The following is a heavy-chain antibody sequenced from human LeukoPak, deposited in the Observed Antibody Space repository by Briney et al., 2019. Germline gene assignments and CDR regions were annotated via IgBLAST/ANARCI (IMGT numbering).Heavy chain of an antibody. D-gene: IGHD6-13*01. Sequence: PGGSLRLSCAASGFTFSSYAMSWVRQAPGKGLEWVSAISGSGGSTYYADSVKGRFTISRDNSKNTLYLQMNSLRAEDTAVYYCAKRRGIAAAGTENWFDPWGQGTPVTVSS. V-gene: IGHV3-23*01. CDR1: GFTFSSYA. CDR3: AKRRGIAAAGTENWFDP. CDR2: ISGSGGST. J-gene: IGHJ5*02.